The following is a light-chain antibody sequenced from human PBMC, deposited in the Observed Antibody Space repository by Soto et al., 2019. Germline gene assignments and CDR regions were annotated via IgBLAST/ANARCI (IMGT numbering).Light chain of an antibody. CDR2: DAS. CDR1: QSISSW. V-gene: IGKV1-5*01. CDR3: QQYNSYVFT. J-gene: IGKJ3*01. Sequence: DIQMTQSPSTLSASVGDRVTITCRASQSISSWLAWYQQKPGKAPKLLIYDASSLASGVPSRFSGSGSGTEFTLTSSSLQPDDFATYYCQQYNSYVFTFGPGTKVDIK.